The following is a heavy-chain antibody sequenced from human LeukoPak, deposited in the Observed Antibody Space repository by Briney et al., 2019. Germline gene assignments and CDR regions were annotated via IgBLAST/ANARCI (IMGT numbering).Heavy chain of an antibody. D-gene: IGHD1-26*01. Sequence: SETLSPTCAAYGGSFSGYYWSWIRQPPGKGLEWIGEINHSGSTNYNPSLKSRVTISVDTSKNQFSLNLNSVTAADTAVYYCARGVGSSESNWFDPWGQGTLATVSS. CDR3: ARGVGSSESNWFDP. V-gene: IGHV4-34*01. J-gene: IGHJ5*02. CDR2: INHSGST. CDR1: GGSFSGYY.